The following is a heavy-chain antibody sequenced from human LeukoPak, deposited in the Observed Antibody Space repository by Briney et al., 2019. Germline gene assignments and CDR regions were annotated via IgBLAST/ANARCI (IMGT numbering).Heavy chain of an antibody. J-gene: IGHJ3*02. D-gene: IGHD3-3*01. CDR1: GGSISSSSYY. CDR3: ARDSPRGSRYDFWSGSPKNAFDI. Sequence: PSETLSLTCTVSGGSISSSSYYWGWIRQPPGKGLEWIGSIYYSGSTYYNPSLKSRVTISVDTSKNQFSLKLSSVTAADTAVYYCARDSPRGSRYDFWSGSPKNAFDIWGQGTMVTVSS. CDR2: IYYSGST. V-gene: IGHV4-39*07.